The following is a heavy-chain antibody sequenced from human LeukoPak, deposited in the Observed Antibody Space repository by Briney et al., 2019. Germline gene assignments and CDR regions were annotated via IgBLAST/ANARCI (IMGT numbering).Heavy chain of an antibody. CDR2: IYHSGST. Sequence: SETLSLTCAVSGGSISSSNWWSWVRQPPGKGLEWIGEIYHSGSTNYNPSLKSRVTISVDESKNQFSLKLSSVTAADTAVYYCAREARDSSGYYSVWTRYYYYYYMDVWGKGTTVTVSS. J-gene: IGHJ6*03. CDR3: AREARDSSGYYSVWTRYYYYYYMDV. CDR1: GGSISSSNW. D-gene: IGHD3-22*01. V-gene: IGHV4-4*02.